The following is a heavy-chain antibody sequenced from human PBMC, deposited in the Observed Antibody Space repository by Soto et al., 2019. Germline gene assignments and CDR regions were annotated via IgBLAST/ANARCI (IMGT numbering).Heavy chain of an antibody. Sequence: DVQLVQSGAEVKKPGESLRISCKGSGYDFSAYWINWVRQMPGKGLEWMGTIYPGDSDVRYSPSFQGQVTISVDKSIRIAYLQWSSLKAADTAIYYCARTDYGSGTFDSWGQGPLVTVSS. J-gene: IGHJ4*02. CDR2: IYPGDSDV. D-gene: IGHD3-10*01. V-gene: IGHV5-51*03. CDR3: ARTDYGSGTFDS. CDR1: GYDFSAYW.